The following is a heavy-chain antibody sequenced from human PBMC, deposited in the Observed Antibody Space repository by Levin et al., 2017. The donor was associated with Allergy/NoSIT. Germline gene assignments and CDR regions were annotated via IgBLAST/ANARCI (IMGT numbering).Heavy chain of an antibody. CDR3: ARGKCSSTSCYVRYYYYYMDV. J-gene: IGHJ6*03. CDR1: GGSFSGYY. D-gene: IGHD2-2*01. V-gene: IGHV4-34*01. CDR2: INHSGST. Sequence: SETLSLTCAVYGGSFSGYYWSWIRQPPGKGLEWIGEINHSGSTNYNPSLKSRVTISVDTSKNQFSLKLSSVTAADTAVYYCARGKCSSTSCYVRYYYYYMDVWGKGTTVTVSS.